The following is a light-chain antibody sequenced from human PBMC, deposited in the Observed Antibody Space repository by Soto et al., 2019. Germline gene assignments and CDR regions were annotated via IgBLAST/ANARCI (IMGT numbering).Light chain of an antibody. J-gene: IGKJ2*03. V-gene: IGKV3-20*01. CDR2: GAS. CDR3: QQYGDSPPFS. CDR1: QSVSRSH. Sequence: EIVLTQSPGTLSLSPGDRVTLSCRASQSVSRSHLAWYQQRPGQAPSLLIYGASSRATGIADRFSGSGSGTDFTLTISRLEPEDFAVYFCQQYGDSPPFSFGQGTKLEIK.